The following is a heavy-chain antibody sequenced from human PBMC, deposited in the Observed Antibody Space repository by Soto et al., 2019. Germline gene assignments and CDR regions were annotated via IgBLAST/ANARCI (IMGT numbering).Heavy chain of an antibody. J-gene: IGHJ4*02. CDR2: IYYSGST. CDR1: GDSISSSSDY. Sequence: PSETLSLTCSVSGDSISSSSDYWGWIRQSPGKGLEWIGSIYYSGSTYYNPSLKSRVTISVDTSKNQFSLNLSSVTAADTALYYCARHREENWSLKWFDYWGEGTLVTVSS. D-gene: IGHD1-1*01. CDR3: ARHREENWSLKWFDY. V-gene: IGHV4-39*01.